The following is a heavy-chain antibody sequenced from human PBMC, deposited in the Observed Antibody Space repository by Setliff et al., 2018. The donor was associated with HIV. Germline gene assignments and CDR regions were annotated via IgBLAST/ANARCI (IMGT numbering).Heavy chain of an antibody. CDR1: GGLITNDGYY. Sequence: KPSETLSLTCTVSGGLITNDGYYWTWIRQHPEKGLERIGYIYFNGKTYYNPSLGGRATMSVGTSKNQFSLMLSSVTAADTAVYYCARDMHANINAQDVWGQGTLVTVSS. CDR2: IYFNGKT. V-gene: IGHV4-31*03. J-gene: IGHJ1*01. D-gene: IGHD2-8*01. CDR3: ARDMHANINAQDV.